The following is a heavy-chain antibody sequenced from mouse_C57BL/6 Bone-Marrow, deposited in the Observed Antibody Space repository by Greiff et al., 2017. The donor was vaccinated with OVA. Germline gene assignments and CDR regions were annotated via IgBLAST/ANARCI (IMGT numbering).Heavy chain of an antibody. CDR2: IYPGSGST. CDR1: GYTFTSYW. D-gene: IGHD2-5*01. Sequence: VQLQQPGAELVKPGASVTMSCKASGYTFTSYWITWVKQRPGQGLEWIGDIYPGSGSTNYNEEFKSKARRTVDTSSSTACMQLSSLTSEDSAVYYGGRYSNYGYWGQGTTLKVAS. J-gene: IGHJ2*01. V-gene: IGHV1-55*01. CDR3: GRYSNYGY.